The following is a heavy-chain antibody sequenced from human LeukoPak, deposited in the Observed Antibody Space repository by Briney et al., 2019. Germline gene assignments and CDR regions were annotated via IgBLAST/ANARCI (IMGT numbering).Heavy chain of an antibody. CDR1: GFTFSSYG. V-gene: IGHV3-30*18. D-gene: IGHD2-2*02. Sequence: GGSLRLSCAASGFTFSSYGMHWVRQAPGKGLEWVAVISYDGSNKYYADSVKGRFTISRDNSKNTLYLQMNSLRAEDTAVYYCAKDGVIGYCSSTSCYTGLKYHYYMDVWGKGTTVTVSS. CDR2: ISYDGSNK. J-gene: IGHJ6*03. CDR3: AKDGVIGYCSSTSCYTGLKYHYYMDV.